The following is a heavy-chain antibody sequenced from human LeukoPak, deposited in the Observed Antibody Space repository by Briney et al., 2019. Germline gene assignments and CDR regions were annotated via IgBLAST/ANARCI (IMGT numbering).Heavy chain of an antibody. D-gene: IGHD1-26*01. J-gene: IGHJ4*02. CDR1: GGSIGSHY. CDR2: INHSGST. CDR3: ARGGRVGARVNPFDY. V-gene: IGHV4-34*01. Sequence: SETLSLTCTVSGGSIGSHYWSWIRHPPGKGLEWIGEINHSGSTNYNPSLKSRVTISVDTSKNQFSLKLSSVTAADTAVYYCARGGRVGARVNPFDYWGQGTLVTVSS.